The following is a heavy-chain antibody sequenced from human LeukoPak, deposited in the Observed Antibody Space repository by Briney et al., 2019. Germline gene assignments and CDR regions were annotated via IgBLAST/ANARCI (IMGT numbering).Heavy chain of an antibody. V-gene: IGHV4-34*01. CDR2: INHSGST. CDR1: GGSFSGYY. Sequence: SETLSLTCAVYGGSFSGYYWSWIRQPPGKGLEWIGEINHSGSTNYNPSLKSRVTISVDTSKNQFSLKLSSVTAADTAVYYCARHAEAWLSDYWGQGTLVTVSS. D-gene: IGHD6-19*01. J-gene: IGHJ4*02. CDR3: ARHAEAWLSDY.